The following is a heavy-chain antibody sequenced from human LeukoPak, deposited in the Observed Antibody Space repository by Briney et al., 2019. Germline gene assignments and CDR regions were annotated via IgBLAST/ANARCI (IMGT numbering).Heavy chain of an antibody. D-gene: IGHD6-25*01. J-gene: IGHJ4*02. V-gene: IGHV3-74*01. CDR2: INSDGSST. CDR1: VFTFSSYC. Sequence: GGSLRLSSAAPVFTFSSYCMHWVRQAPGKGLVWVSRINSDGSSTSYADSVKGRFTISRDNAKNTLYLQMNSLRAEDTAVYYCGRSGGYSFDYWGQGTLVTVSS. CDR3: GRSGGYSFDY.